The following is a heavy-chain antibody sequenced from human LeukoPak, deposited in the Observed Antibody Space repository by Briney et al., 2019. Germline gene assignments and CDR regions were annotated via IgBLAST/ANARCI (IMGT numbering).Heavy chain of an antibody. CDR2: IKQDGSEK. CDR3: ARGWFGVDAFDI. CDR1: GFTFSSNW. V-gene: IGHV3-7*05. D-gene: IGHD3-10*01. J-gene: IGHJ3*02. Sequence: GGSLRLSCAASGFTFSSNWMSWVRQAPGKGLEWVANIKQDGSEKYYVDSVKGRFTISRDNAKNSLYLQMNSLRAEDTAVYYCARGWFGVDAFDIWGQGTMVTVSS.